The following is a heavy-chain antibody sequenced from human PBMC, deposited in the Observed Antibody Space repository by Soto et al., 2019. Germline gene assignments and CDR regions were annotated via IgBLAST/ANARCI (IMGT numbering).Heavy chain of an antibody. CDR2: ISYDGSNK. V-gene: IGHV3-30*03. CDR1: GFTFSSYG. J-gene: IGHJ1*01. Sequence: RLSCAASGFTFSSYGMHWVRQAPGKGLEWVAVISYDGSNKYYGASVKGRFTISRDNAKNSLYLQMDSLRAEDTAVYYCARRELVSRGGDFYSNSFQYWGQGTLVTVSS. D-gene: IGHD2-21*02. CDR3: ARRELVSRGGDFYSNSFQY.